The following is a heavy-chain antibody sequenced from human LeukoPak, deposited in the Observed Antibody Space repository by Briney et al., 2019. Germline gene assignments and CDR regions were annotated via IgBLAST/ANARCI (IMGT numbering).Heavy chain of an antibody. V-gene: IGHV4-59*01. D-gene: IGHD2/OR15-2a*01. CDR1: GGSISSYY. Sequence: SETLSLTCTVSGGSISSYYWSWIRQPPGKGLEWIGYIYYSGSTNYNPSLKSRVTISVDTSKNQFSLKLSSVTAADTAVYYCASRPDLYDSIDYWGQGTLVTVSS. CDR3: ASRPDLYDSIDY. J-gene: IGHJ4*02. CDR2: IYYSGST.